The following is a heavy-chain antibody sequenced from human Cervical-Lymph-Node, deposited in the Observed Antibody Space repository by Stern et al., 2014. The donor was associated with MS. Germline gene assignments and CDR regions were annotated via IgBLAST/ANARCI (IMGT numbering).Heavy chain of an antibody. V-gene: IGHV3-30*04. D-gene: IGHD6-13*01. CDR3: ARAIATGGNYRLDL. CDR1: GFSFSCYS. J-gene: IGHJ3*01. Sequence: VQLVDSGGGVVQPGGSLRLSCTGSGFSFSCYSMHWVLQSPGTGLDLLALMSHDGKNIHYGDYVKGRFIISRDNPKNTLYLQMNNMTAEDTAMFFCARAIATGGNYRLDLWGQGTMVIVS. CDR2: MSHDGKNI.